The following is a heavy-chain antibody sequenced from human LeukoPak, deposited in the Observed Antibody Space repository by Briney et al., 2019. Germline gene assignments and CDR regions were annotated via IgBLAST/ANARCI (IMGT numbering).Heavy chain of an antibody. V-gene: IGHV3-30*18. J-gene: IGHJ4*02. CDR1: GFTFSSYG. CDR3: AKDANWSLDY. Sequence: GGSLRLSCAASGFTFSSYGMHWVRQAPGEGLEWVAVISYDGSNKYYADSVKGRFTISRDNSKNTLYLQMNSLRAEDTAVYYCAKDANWSLDYWGQGTLVTVSS. CDR2: ISYDGSNK. D-gene: IGHD1-20*01.